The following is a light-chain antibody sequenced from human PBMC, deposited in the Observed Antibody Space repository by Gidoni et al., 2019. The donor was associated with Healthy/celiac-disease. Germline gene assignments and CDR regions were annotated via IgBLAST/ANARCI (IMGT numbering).Light chain of an antibody. Sequence: SYELTQPPSVSVSPGQTASITCSGDKLGDKYACWYQQKPGQSPVLVIYQDSKRPSGIPERFSGSNSGNTATLTISGTQAMDEADYYCQAWDSSTVAVCGGGTKLTVL. V-gene: IGLV3-1*01. CDR3: QAWDSSTVAV. J-gene: IGLJ3*02. CDR1: KLGDKY. CDR2: QDS.